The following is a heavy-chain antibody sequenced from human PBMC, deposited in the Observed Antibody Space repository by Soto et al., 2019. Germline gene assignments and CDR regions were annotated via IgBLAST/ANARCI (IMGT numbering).Heavy chain of an antibody. D-gene: IGHD6-13*01. CDR1: GGSISSYY. V-gene: IGHV4-59*01. J-gene: IGHJ4*02. Sequence: KPSETLSLTCTVSGGSISSYYWSWIRQPPGKGLEWIGYIYYSGSTNYNPSLKSRVTMSVDTSKNQFSLKLSSVTAADTAVYYCARGKAAAKDYWGQGTLVTVSS. CDR3: ARGKAAAKDY. CDR2: IYYSGST.